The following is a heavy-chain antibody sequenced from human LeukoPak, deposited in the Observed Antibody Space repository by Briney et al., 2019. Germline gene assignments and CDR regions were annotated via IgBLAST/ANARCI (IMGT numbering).Heavy chain of an antibody. CDR3: AKVRAPSGWFNSDY. CDR2: ISGSGDST. V-gene: IGHV3-23*01. Sequence: GGSLRLSCAASGFTFRNYVMNWVRQAPGKGLEWVSGISGSGDSTYHADSVKGRFTISRDNSKNTLYLQMNSLRVEDTAAYYCAKVRAPSGWFNSDYWGQGTLVTVSS. CDR1: GFTFRNYV. D-gene: IGHD6-19*01. J-gene: IGHJ4*02.